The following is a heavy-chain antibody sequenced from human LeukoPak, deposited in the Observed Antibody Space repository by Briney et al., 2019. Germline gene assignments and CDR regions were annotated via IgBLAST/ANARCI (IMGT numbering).Heavy chain of an antibody. J-gene: IGHJ3*02. D-gene: IGHD2-21*01. CDR1: GYSISSGYY. V-gene: IGHV4-38-2*02. Sequence: PSETLSLTCTVSGYSISSGYYWGWIRQPPGKGLEWIGSMYHSGSTYYNPSLKSRVTISVDTSKNQFSLKLSSVTATDTAVYYYARRPVIGAFDIWGQGTMVTVSS. CDR2: MYHSGST. CDR3: ARRPVIGAFDI.